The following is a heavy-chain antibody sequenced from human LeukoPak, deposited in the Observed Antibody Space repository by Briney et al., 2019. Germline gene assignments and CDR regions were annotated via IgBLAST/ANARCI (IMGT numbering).Heavy chain of an antibody. CDR1: GYAFSTYA. J-gene: IGHJ4*02. CDR2: IWHDGSNQ. V-gene: IGHV3-33*03. CDR3: AKVISSYSSFDSY. D-gene: IGHD5-12*01. Sequence: GGSLRLSCAASGYAFSTYAMHWVRQAPGMGLEWVAVIWHDGSNQYYADSVRGRFTISRDNSKNTLYLQMDSLRAEDTAVYYCAKVISSYSSFDSYWGQGTLVTVSS.